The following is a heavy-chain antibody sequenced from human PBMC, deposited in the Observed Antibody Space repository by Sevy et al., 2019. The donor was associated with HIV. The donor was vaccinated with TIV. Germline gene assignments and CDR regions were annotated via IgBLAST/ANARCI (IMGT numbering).Heavy chain of an antibody. CDR3: SRDGYSSIQYDFDD. D-gene: IGHD4-4*01. V-gene: IGHV5-51*01. CDR1: GYGFTNYW. CDR2: IHADDSTI. Sequence: GESLKISCKGSGYGFTNYWMAWVRQMPGKRLEWVGFIHADDSTIRYSPSFQGQVTISADKSVNTIYLQWGSLKASDTATYYWSRDGYSSIQYDFDDWGQGTLVTVSS. J-gene: IGHJ4*02.